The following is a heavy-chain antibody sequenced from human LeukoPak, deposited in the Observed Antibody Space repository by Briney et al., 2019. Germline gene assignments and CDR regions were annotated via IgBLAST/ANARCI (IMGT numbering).Heavy chain of an antibody. CDR2: IYYSEST. V-gene: IGHV4-30-4*08. D-gene: IGHD3-10*01. Sequence: SQTLSLTCTVSGGSISRGDYYWSWIRQPPGKGLEWIGYIYYSESTYYTPSLKSRVTRSVDTSKNQFSLKLSSVTAADTAVYYCARSNYYGSGSYYSAFYMDVWGKGTTVTVSS. J-gene: IGHJ6*03. CDR1: GGSISRGDYY. CDR3: ARSNYYGSGSYYSAFYMDV.